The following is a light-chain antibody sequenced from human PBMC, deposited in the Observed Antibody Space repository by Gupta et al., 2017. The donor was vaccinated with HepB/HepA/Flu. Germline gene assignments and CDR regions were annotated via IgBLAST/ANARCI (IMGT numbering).Light chain of an antibody. CDR2: NND. J-gene: IGLJ2*01. CDR1: NSNIGSNT. V-gene: IGLV1-44*01. Sequence: QSVLTQPPSASETPGQRVTISCSGSNSNIGSNTVNWYQQLPGTAPKLLIYNNDERPSGVPDRFSGSKSGTSASLVIGGLQSEDEADYYCAAWDDSLNGHVVFGGGTKVTVL. CDR3: AAWDDSLNGHVV.